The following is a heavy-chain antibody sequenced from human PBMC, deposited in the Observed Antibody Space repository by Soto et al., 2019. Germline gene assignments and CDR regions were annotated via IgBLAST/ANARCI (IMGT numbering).Heavy chain of an antibody. CDR1: GCTFSTFG. CDR2: MSSDGDNK. Sequence: PGGALILSCAASGCTFSTFGMHGGRQAPGKGLEWVAVMSSDGDNKYYADSVKGRFTVSRDNSKKTLYLQMNSLRAEDTAVYFCAGNYVDLPDYWAQGTVVTVSS. CDR3: AGNYVDLPDY. J-gene: IGHJ4*02. D-gene: IGHD3-16*01. V-gene: IGHV3-30-3*01.